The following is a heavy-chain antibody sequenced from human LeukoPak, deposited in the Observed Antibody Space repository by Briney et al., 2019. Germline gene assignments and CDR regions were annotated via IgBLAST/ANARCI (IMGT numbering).Heavy chain of an antibody. CDR3: ARGVRTRRVFYYGMDV. CDR2: IIPIFGTA. CDR1: GYTFTSYG. Sequence: SVKVSCKASGYTFTSYGISWVRQAPGQGLEWMGGIIPIFGTANYAQKFQGRVTITADESTSTAYMELSSLRSEDTAVYYCARGVRTRRVFYYGMDVWGKGTTVTVSS. D-gene: IGHD3-10*01. V-gene: IGHV1-69*13. J-gene: IGHJ6*04.